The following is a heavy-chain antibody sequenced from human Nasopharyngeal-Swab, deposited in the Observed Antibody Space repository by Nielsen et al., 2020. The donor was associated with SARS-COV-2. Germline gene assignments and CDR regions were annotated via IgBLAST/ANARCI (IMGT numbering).Heavy chain of an antibody. CDR1: GYNFATYW. J-gene: IGHJ3*02. Sequence: GESLKISCQASGYNFATYWIGWVRQMPGEGLWWMGLIYPGDSDTRYSPSLQGQVTISADRSITTAYLQWSSLKASDTAMYYCARLPMRAASGRGAFDIWGQGTMVTVSS. D-gene: IGHD6-13*01. V-gene: IGHV5-51*01. CDR2: IYPGDSDT. CDR3: ARLPMRAASGRGAFDI.